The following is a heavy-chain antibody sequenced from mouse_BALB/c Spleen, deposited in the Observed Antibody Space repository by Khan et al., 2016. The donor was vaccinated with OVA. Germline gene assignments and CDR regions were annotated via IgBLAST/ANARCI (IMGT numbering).Heavy chain of an antibody. V-gene: IGHV3-2*02. CDR3: ARKNYYGYAMDY. CDR1: GYSITSDYA. D-gene: IGHD1-1*01. J-gene: IGHJ4*01. Sequence: DVKLQESGPGLVKPSQSLSLTCTVTGYSITSDYAWDWIRQFPGNKLEWLGYISYGGSTSYNPSLKSRISITLDTSKNQFFLQLNSVTTEDTATYYCARKNYYGYAMDYWGQGTSVTVSS. CDR2: ISYGGST.